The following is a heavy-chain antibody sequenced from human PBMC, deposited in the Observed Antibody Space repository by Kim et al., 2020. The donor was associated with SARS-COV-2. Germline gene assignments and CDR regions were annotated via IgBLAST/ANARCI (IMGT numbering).Heavy chain of an antibody. Sequence: GRFTISRDNSKNTLYLQMNSLGAEDTAVYDCAKALAARRQRLYYYYGMDVWGQGTTVTVSS. J-gene: IGHJ6*02. CDR3: AKALAARRQRLYYYYGMDV. V-gene: IGHV3-30*02. D-gene: IGHD6-6*01.